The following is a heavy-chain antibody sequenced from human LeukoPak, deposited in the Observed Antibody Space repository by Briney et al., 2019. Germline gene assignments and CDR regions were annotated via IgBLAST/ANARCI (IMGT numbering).Heavy chain of an antibody. J-gene: IGHJ3*02. CDR1: GGSISSYY. CDR3: ARDDSGWYRNAFDI. D-gene: IGHD6-19*01. CDR2: IYCSGST. Sequence: PSETLSLTCTVSGGSISSYYWSWIRQPPGKGLEWIGYIYCSGSTNYNPSLKSRVTISVDTSKNQFSLKLSSVTAADTAVYYCARDDSGWYRNAFDIWGQGTMVTVSS. V-gene: IGHV4-59*01.